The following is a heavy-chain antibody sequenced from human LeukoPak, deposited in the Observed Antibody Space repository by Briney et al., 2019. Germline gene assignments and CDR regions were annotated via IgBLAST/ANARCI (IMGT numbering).Heavy chain of an antibody. Sequence: VSVKVSCKVSGYTLTELSMHWVRQAPGKGLEWMGGFDPEDGETIYAQKFQGRVTMTEDTSTDTAYMELSSLRSEDTAVYYCATGPSVVTPSYFDYWGQGTLVTVSS. CDR3: ATGPSVVTPSYFDY. J-gene: IGHJ4*02. D-gene: IGHD4-23*01. CDR1: GYTLTELS. V-gene: IGHV1-24*01. CDR2: FDPEDGET.